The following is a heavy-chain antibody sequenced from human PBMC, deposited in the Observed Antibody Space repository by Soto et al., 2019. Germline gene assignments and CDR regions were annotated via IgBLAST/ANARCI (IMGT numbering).Heavy chain of an antibody. J-gene: IGHJ5*02. D-gene: IGHD5-18*01. CDR3: ARDIYSYGSGNWFDP. V-gene: IGHV4-31*03. CDR2: IYYSGST. Sequence: SETLSLTCTVSGGSISSGGYYWSWIRQHPGKGLEWIGYIYYSGSTYYNPSLKSRVTISVDTSKNQFSLKLSSVTAADTAVYYCARDIYSYGSGNWFDPWGQGTLVTVSS. CDR1: GGSISSGGYY.